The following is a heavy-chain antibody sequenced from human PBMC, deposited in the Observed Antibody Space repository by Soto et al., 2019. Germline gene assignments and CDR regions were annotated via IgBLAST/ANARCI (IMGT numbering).Heavy chain of an antibody. J-gene: IGHJ4*02. CDR2: ISGFNGNT. V-gene: IGHV1-18*01. D-gene: IGHD3-16*01. Sequence: ASVKVSCKASGYTFNFYGITWVRQAPGQGLEWMVWISGFNGNTNYAADLQGRVTMTTDTSTSTAYIELRGLRSDDTAVYYCARIGVSSGHESPDFDSWGQGTLVTVSS. CDR1: GYTFNFYG. CDR3: ARIGVSSGHESPDFDS.